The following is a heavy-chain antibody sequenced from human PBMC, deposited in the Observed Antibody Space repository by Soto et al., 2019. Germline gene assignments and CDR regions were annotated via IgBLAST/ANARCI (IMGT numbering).Heavy chain of an antibody. CDR2: IYYSGSN. V-gene: IGHV4-30-4*01. J-gene: IGHJ2*01. Sequence: QVQLQESGPGLVKPSQTLSLTCTVSGGSISSGDYYWSWIRQPPGRGLEWIGYIYYSGSNYYNPSLQSRVTISVDTSKGHYRLKLSSLADADTAVYYCARDGGNSLPFDLWGPGTLVTVSS. D-gene: IGHD4-4*01. CDR1: GGSISSGDYY. CDR3: ARDGGNSLPFDL.